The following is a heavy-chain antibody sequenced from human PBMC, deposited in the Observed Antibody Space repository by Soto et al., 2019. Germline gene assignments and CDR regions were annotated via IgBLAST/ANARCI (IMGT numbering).Heavy chain of an antibody. V-gene: IGHV1-69*13. Sequence: GASVKVSCKASGGTFSSYAISWVRQAPGQGLEWMGGIIPIFGTANYAQKFQGRVTITADESTSTAYMELSSLRSEDTAVYYCARVLGVGCSGGSCYGWFDPWGQGTLVTVSS. CDR3: ARVLGVGCSGGSCYGWFDP. CDR2: IIPIFGTA. J-gene: IGHJ5*02. D-gene: IGHD2-15*01. CDR1: GGTFSSYA.